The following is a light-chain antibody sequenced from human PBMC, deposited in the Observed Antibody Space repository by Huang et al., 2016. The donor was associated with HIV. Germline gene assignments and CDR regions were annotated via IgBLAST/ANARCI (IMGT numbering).Light chain of an antibody. J-gene: IGKJ4*01. V-gene: IGKV1-33*01. CDR3: QQYDHLLII. CDR1: QGNNNY. Sequence: DIQMTQSPSSLSASVGDRVTITCRASQGNNNYLNWYQNRPGKAHRLLIYDASNLERGVPSRFSGSGSVTDFTLTITNLQPEDVATYYCQQYDHLLIIFGGGTRVEL. CDR2: DAS.